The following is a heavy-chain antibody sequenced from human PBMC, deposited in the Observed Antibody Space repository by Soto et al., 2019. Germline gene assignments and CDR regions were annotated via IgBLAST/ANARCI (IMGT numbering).Heavy chain of an antibody. Sequence: EVQLLESGGGLVQPGGSLRLSCAASGFTFSSYAMSWVRQAPGKGLEWVSAISGSGGSTYYADSVKGRFTISRDNAKNTLYLQMNSLRAENTAVNYCAKDQSLVAFYYYYGMDVWGQGTTVTVSS. CDR1: GFTFSSYA. D-gene: IGHD6-19*01. CDR3: AKDQSLVAFYYYYGMDV. J-gene: IGHJ6*02. CDR2: ISGSGGST. V-gene: IGHV3-23*01.